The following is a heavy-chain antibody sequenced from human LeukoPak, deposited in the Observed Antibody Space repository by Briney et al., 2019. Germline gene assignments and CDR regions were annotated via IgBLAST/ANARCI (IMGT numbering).Heavy chain of an antibody. CDR1: GGSISSYY. CDR2: IYYSGST. V-gene: IGHV4-59*01. J-gene: IGHJ4*02. CDR3: ARDGHGPLDY. Sequence: PSETLSLTCTVSGGSISSYYWSWIRQPPGKGLEWIGYIYYSGSTNYNPSLKSRVTISVDTSKNQFSLKLSSVTAADTAVYYCARDGHGPLDYWGQGTLVTVSS. D-gene: IGHD3/OR15-3a*01.